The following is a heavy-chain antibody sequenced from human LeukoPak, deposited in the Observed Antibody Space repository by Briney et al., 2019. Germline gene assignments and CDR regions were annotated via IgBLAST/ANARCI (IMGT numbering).Heavy chain of an antibody. D-gene: IGHD1-26*01. CDR1: MVILTGAC. J-gene: IGHJ4*02. CDR3: VKDRVGPDY. V-gene: IGHV3-74*03. CDR2: ITDDATT. Sequence: GGSLRLSCAASMVILTGACMRAVRQAPGTGLVWVSRITDDATTTYADSVKGRFTISRDNAKNTLYLQMNSLRAEIKAVYKSVKDRVGPDYWGQGTLVTVSS.